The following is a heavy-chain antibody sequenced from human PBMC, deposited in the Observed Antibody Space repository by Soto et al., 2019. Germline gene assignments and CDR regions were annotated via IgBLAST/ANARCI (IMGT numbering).Heavy chain of an antibody. CDR2: INVASGSR. Sequence: QVQLVQSGAEVKKPGASVKVSCKASGYSFNTYVIHWVRQAPGQGLEWMGWINVASGSRKYSQKVQGRVTLTGDTSAGTAYMELSSLKSEDTAVYYCAIDFGPPNLLASGFYYYGMDVWGQGTTVTVSS. CDR3: AIDFGPPNLLASGFYYYGMDV. V-gene: IGHV1-3*01. J-gene: IGHJ6*02. CDR1: GYSFNTYV. D-gene: IGHD3-3*01.